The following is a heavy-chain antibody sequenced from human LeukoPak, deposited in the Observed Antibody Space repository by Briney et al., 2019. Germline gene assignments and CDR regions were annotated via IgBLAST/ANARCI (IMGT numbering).Heavy chain of an antibody. CDR3: AVVRGRYWVFDY. D-gene: IGHD1-26*01. CDR2: INPNSGGT. Sequence: ASVKVSCKASGYTFTGYYMHWVRQAPGQGLERMGWINPNSGGTNYAQKFQGRVTMTRDTSISTAYMELSRLRSDDTAVYYCAVVRGRYWVFDYWGQGTLVTVSS. J-gene: IGHJ4*02. V-gene: IGHV1-2*02. CDR1: GYTFTGYY.